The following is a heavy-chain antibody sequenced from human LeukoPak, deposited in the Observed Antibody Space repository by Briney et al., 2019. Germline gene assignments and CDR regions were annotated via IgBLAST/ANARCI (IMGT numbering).Heavy chain of an antibody. Sequence: GGSLRLSCAASGLTLSSYWMSWVRQARGKGLEWVANIKQDGSEKYYVYSVKGRFTISRDNAKNSLYLQMNSLRAEDTAVYYCARGIVDLDYWGQGTLVTVSS. CDR1: GLTLSSYW. CDR3: ARGIVDLDY. CDR2: IKQDGSEK. J-gene: IGHJ4*02. V-gene: IGHV3-7*04. D-gene: IGHD1-26*01.